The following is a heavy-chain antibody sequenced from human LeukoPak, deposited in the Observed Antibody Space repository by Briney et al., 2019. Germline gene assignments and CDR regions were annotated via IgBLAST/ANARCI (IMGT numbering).Heavy chain of an antibody. CDR3: AREIFGSGSYPDY. D-gene: IGHD3-10*01. CDR1: ALALNTYA. Sequence: PDRSLTLTCEASALALNTYAMHCVRQPTSQGPERVTLICHDGSHKFHIDSVRGRLTISRDNSHNTVYLQMNGLTADGTAVYYCAREIFGSGSYPDYWGQGTLVAASS. V-gene: IGHV3-33*01. CDR2: ICHDGSHK. J-gene: IGHJ4*02.